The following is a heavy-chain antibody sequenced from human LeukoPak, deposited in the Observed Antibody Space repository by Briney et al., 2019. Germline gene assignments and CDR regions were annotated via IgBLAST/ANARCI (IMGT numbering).Heavy chain of an antibody. V-gene: IGHV3-20*04. D-gene: IGHD3-10*01. CDR2: INWIGGST. CDR3: AREGIVGGADAFDI. Sequence: GGSWGLSCAASGFTFDDYGMSWVRKAPGKGLEWVSGINWIGGSTGYADSVKGRFTISRDNAKNSLYLQMNSLRAEDTALYYCAREGIVGGADAFDIWGQGTMVTVSS. J-gene: IGHJ3*02. CDR1: GFTFDDYG.